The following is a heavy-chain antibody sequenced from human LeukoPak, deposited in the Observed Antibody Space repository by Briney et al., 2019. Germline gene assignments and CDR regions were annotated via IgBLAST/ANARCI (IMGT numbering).Heavy chain of an antibody. J-gene: IGHJ3*02. V-gene: IGHV3-30*02. Sequence: GGSLRLSCAASGFTFSSYGMHWVRQAPGKGLEWVAFIRYDGSNKYYADSVKGRFTISRDNSKNTLYLQMNSLRAEDTAVYYCAKDYIVVVVAAPAEAFDIWGQGTMVTVSS. CDR3: AKDYIVVVVAAPAEAFDI. CDR1: GFTFSSYG. D-gene: IGHD2-15*01. CDR2: IRYDGSNK.